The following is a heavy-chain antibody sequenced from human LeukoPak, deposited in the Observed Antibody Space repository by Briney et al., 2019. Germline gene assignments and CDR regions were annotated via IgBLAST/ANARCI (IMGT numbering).Heavy chain of an antibody. CDR1: GGSISSSSYY. CDR2: IYYSGST. Sequence: PSETLSLTCTVSGGSISSSSYYWGWIRQPPGKGLGWIGSIYYSGSTYYNPSLKSRVTISVDTSKNQFSLKLSSVTAADTAVYYCARPRGYSYGWYYMDVWGKGTTVTVSS. J-gene: IGHJ6*03. V-gene: IGHV4-39*01. CDR3: ARPRGYSYGWYYMDV. D-gene: IGHD5-18*01.